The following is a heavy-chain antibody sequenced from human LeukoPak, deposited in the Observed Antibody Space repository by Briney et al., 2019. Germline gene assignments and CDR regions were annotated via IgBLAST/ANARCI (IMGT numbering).Heavy chain of an antibody. V-gene: IGHV3-23*01. CDR1: GFAFGISA. D-gene: IGHD5-18*01. Sequence: GGSLRLSCAASGFAFGISAMNWVRQAPGKGLEWVSTISGSGDGTHYADSVKGRFTISRDNSKSTLYLQMSSLRVEDTAVYYCSTWIQNHFGYWGQGTLVTVSS. J-gene: IGHJ4*02. CDR2: ISGSGDGT. CDR3: STWIQNHFGY.